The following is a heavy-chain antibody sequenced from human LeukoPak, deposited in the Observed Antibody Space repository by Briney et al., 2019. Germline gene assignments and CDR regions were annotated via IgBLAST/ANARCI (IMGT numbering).Heavy chain of an antibody. Sequence: PSQTLSLTCTGSGGSISSGDYYWSWIRQPPGNGLEWIGYIYYSGSTYYNPSFKSRVTISVATSKNQFSLKLSSVTAADTAVYYCARELYSSSSWFDYWGQGTPVTVPS. CDR2: IYYSGST. CDR1: GGSISSGDYY. D-gene: IGHD6-6*01. J-gene: IGHJ4*02. CDR3: ARELYSSSSWFDY. V-gene: IGHV4-30-4*08.